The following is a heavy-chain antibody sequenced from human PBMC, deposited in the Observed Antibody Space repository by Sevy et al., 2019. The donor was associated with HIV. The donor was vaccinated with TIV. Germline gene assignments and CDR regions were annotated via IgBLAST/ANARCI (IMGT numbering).Heavy chain of an antibody. J-gene: IGHJ6*02. V-gene: IGHV3-64*02. CDR2: ISSDGGRT. Sequence: GGSLRLSCAASGFTFSNYAIHWVRQAPGMRLQYVSGISSDGGRTYYVDSVKGRFTISRDNSKNTLYLQMGSLRLEDMAVYYCVRGIPAPGKAYYYYGMDVWGQGTTVTVSS. CDR1: GFTFSNYA. D-gene: IGHD6-13*01. CDR3: VRGIPAPGKAYYYYGMDV.